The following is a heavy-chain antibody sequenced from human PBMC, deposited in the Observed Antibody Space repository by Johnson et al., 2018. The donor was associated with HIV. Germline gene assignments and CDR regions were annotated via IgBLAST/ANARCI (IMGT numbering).Heavy chain of an antibody. CDR2: FCWDGGNV. J-gene: IGHJ3*02. V-gene: IGHV3-9*01. CDR3: DKGGPLVDDAFDI. Sequence: VQLVESGGGVVQPGRSLRLSCVPSGFTIDDDAMHWVRQAPGKGLEWVAVFCWDGGNVGYADSVKGRFAISRDNAKNSLYLQMNRLRAEDTALYYCDKGGPLVDDAFDIWGLGTMVTVSS. CDR1: GFTIDDDA.